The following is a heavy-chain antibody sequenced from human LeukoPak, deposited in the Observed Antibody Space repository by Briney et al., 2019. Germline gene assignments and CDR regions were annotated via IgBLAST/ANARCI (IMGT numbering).Heavy chain of an antibody. D-gene: IGHD3-10*01. CDR3: AHSEDYYGSVDAFDI. V-gene: IGHV2-5*02. J-gene: IGHJ3*02. CDR1: GFSFSTSGVG. Sequence: SGPTLVKPTQTLTLTCTFSGFSFSTSGVGVGWIRQPPGKALEWLAFIYWDDDKRYSPSLESRLTITKDTFKNQVVLTMTNMDPVDTATYYCAHSEDYYGSVDAFDIWGQGTMVTVSS. CDR2: IYWDDDK.